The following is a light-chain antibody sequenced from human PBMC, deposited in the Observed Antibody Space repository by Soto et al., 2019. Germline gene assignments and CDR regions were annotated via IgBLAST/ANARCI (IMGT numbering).Light chain of an antibody. CDR1: QSVSSY. V-gene: IGKV3-11*01. CDR3: QQYGNSPIT. Sequence: EIMLTQSPATLSLSPLERAPLXWMASQSVSSYLAWYQQKPGQAPRLLIYDASNRATGIPARFSGSGSGTDFTLTISRLEPEDFAVYYCQQYGNSPITFGQGTRLEIK. CDR2: DAS. J-gene: IGKJ5*01.